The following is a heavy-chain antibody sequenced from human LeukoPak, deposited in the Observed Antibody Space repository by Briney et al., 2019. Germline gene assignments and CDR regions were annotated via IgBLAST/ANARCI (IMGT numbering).Heavy chain of an antibody. Sequence: SETLSLTCTVSGGSISSSSYYWDWIRQPPGKGLEWIVSIYYSGSNYYNPSRKSRVTISVDTSKNQFSLKLSSVTAADTAVYYCARLNSYFDYWGQGTLVTVSS. D-gene: IGHD2/OR15-2a*01. J-gene: IGHJ4*02. V-gene: IGHV4-39*01. CDR1: GGSISSSSYY. CDR2: IYYSGSN. CDR3: ARLNSYFDY.